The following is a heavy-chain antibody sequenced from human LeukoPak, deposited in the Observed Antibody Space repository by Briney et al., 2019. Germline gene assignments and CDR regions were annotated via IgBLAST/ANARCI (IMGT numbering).Heavy chain of an antibody. V-gene: IGHV4-38-2*01. Sequence: SETLSLTCAVSGYSISSGYYWGWIRQPPGKGLEWIGSIYQSGSTYYNPSLRSRVTLSVETSKNQFSLKVSSVTAADTAMYYCARHGAGTIGLKVYALNYMDVWGKGTTVTVSS. CDR1: GYSISSGYY. CDR2: IYQSGST. J-gene: IGHJ6*03. D-gene: IGHD2-8*01. CDR3: ARHGAGTIGLKVYALNYMDV.